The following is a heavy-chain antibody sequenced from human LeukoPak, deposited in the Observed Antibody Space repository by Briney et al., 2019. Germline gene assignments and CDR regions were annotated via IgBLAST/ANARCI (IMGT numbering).Heavy chain of an antibody. Sequence: GGSLRLSCAASGFTSSSYAMSWVRQAPGKGLDWVSGISGSGDNTYYANSVKGRFTISRDNSKNTLYVQVNSLGTEDTAAYYCAKGSYYDSSGSFYFDYWGQGTLVTVSS. CDR2: ISGSGDNT. CDR1: GFTSSSYA. CDR3: AKGSYYDSSGSFYFDY. V-gene: IGHV3-23*01. J-gene: IGHJ4*02. D-gene: IGHD3-22*01.